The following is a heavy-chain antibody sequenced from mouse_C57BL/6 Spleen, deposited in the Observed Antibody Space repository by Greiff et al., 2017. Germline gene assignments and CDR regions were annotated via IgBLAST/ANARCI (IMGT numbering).Heavy chain of an antibody. Sequence: VKLVESGPELVKPGASVKISCKASGYAFSSSWMNWVKQRPGKGLEWIGRIYPGDGDTNYNGKFKGKATLTADKSSSTAYMQLSSLSSEDAAVYFCARSFGSVYFDYWGQGTTLTVSS. CDR1: GYAFSSSW. CDR2: IYPGDGDT. CDR3: ARSFGSVYFDY. V-gene: IGHV1-82*01. J-gene: IGHJ2*01. D-gene: IGHD1-1*01.